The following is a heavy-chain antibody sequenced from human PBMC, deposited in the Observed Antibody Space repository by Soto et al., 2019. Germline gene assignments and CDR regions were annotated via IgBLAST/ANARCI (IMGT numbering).Heavy chain of an antibody. Sequence: SVKVSCKASGGTFSSYSISWVRQAPGQGLEWMGGIIPIFGTANYAQKFQGRVTITADESTSTAYMELSSLRSEDTAVYYCASTQRGYSGYADAFDIWGQGTMVTVSS. V-gene: IGHV1-69*13. CDR2: IIPIFGTA. D-gene: IGHD5-12*01. J-gene: IGHJ3*02. CDR3: ASTQRGYSGYADAFDI. CDR1: GGTFSSYS.